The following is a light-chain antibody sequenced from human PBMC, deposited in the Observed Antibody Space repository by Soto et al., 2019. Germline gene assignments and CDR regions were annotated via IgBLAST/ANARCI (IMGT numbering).Light chain of an antibody. CDR2: EVT. CDR1: SSDVGGYNY. Sequence: QSVLTHPASVSGSPGQSITISCTGTSSDVGGYNYVSWYQQRPGKAPKFMIYEVTNRPSGVSNRFSGSKSGNTASLTISGLQAEDEADYYCASYTSRGTRVFGTGTKVTVL. CDR3: ASYTSRGTRV. V-gene: IGLV2-14*01. J-gene: IGLJ1*01.